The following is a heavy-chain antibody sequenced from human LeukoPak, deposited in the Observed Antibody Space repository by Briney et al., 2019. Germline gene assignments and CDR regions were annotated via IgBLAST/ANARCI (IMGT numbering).Heavy chain of an antibody. CDR1: GYTFTSYG. D-gene: IGHD3-3*01. J-gene: IGHJ5*02. V-gene: IGHV1-18*01. CDR3: ARDRVGRYDFWSGSFDP. Sequence: ASVKVSCKASGYTFTSYGISRVRQAPGQGLEWMGWISAYNGNTNYAQKLQGRVTMTTDTSTSTAYMELRSLRSDDTAVYYCARDRVGRYDFWSGSFDPWGQGTLVTVSS. CDR2: ISAYNGNT.